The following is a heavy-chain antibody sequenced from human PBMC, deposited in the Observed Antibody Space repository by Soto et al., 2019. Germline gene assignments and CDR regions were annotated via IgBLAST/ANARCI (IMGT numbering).Heavy chain of an antibody. D-gene: IGHD1-1*01. CDR3: AKLRRGATGTEGFHP. J-gene: IGHJ5*02. CDR2: TTNTGGTT. Sequence: GGSLRLSCAASGFIFSNYAMSWVRQAPGKGLEWVSTTTNTGGTTHYADSVQGRFTVSRDNFRNTLYLLMNSLRAEDTAVYYCAKLRRGATGTEGFHPWGQGTLVT. CDR1: GFIFSNYA. V-gene: IGHV3-23*01.